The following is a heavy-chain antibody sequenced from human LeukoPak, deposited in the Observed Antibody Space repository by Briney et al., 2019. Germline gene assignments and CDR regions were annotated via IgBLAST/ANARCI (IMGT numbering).Heavy chain of an antibody. J-gene: IGHJ4*02. D-gene: IGHD4/OR15-4a*01. V-gene: IGHV1-2*02. CDR1: GYTFTGYY. CDR3: ARAPSVIRGVLDYFDY. CDR2: INPNSGGT. Sequence: ASVKVSCKASGYTFTGYYMHWVRQAPGQGLEWMGWINPNSGGTNYAQKFQGRVTMTRDTSISTAYMELSRLRSDDTAVYYCARAPSVIRGVLDYFDYWGQGTLVTVSS.